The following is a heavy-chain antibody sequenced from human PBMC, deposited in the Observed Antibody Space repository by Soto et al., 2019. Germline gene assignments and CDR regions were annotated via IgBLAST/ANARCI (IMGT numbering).Heavy chain of an antibody. V-gene: IGHV4-59*01. Sequence: KPSETLSLTCTVSGGSISSYYWSWIRQPPGKGLEWIGNIYYSGSTNYNPSLKSRVTISVDTSKNQFSLKLSSVTAADTAVYYCARERYYGMDVWGPATTATVS. CDR1: GGSISSYY. J-gene: IGHJ6*02. CDR3: ARERYYGMDV. CDR2: IYYSGST.